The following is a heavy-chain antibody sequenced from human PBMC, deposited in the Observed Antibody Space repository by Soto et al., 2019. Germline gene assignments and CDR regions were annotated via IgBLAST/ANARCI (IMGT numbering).Heavy chain of an antibody. Sequence: EVQLVDSGGGLVQPGGSLRLSCAASGFTFGTYWMSWVRQAPGKGLEWVANIKEDGSEKNYVDSVRGRFTISRDNARNSLHLQMNSLRVEDTAVYYCTRRRQGAAALGYWGQGTLVTVSS. CDR1: GFTFGTYW. D-gene: IGHD6-13*01. V-gene: IGHV3-7*01. CDR3: TRRRQGAAALGY. CDR2: IKEDGSEK. J-gene: IGHJ4*02.